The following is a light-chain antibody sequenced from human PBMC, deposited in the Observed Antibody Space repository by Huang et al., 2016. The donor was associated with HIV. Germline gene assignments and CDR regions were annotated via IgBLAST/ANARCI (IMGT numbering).Light chain of an antibody. CDR1: QSIGSN. V-gene: IGKV3-15*01. CDR2: GAF. Sequence: EIVMTQSPATLSVSTGGRATLSCRARQSIGSNLAGYQQQRGQPPRLLIYGAFSRATGVPVRFSGSGSGTEFTLTITSLQSEDFALYYCQQYDDGRTFGQGTKVET. CDR3: QQYDDGRT. J-gene: IGKJ1*01.